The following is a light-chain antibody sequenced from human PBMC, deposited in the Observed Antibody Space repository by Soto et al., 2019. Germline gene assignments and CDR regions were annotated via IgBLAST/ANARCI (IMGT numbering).Light chain of an antibody. Sequence: SVLTHPASVSGSPGHSITILCSGTRSDVGGSNYVSWYQQHPGKPPKLMIYDVRNRPSGVSNRFSGSKSGNTASLTISGLQAEDEADYYCSSYTSSSTVYVFGTGTKVTVL. V-gene: IGLV2-14*01. J-gene: IGLJ1*01. CDR1: RSDVGGSNY. CDR3: SSYTSSSTVYV. CDR2: DVR.